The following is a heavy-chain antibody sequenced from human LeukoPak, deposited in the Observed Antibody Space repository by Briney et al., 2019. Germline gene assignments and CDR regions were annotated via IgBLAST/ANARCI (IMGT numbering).Heavy chain of an antibody. J-gene: IGHJ5*02. Sequence: SETLSLTCTVSGGSISSGDYYWSWIRQPPEKGLEWIGYIYYSGSTYYNPSLKSRVTISVDTSKNQFSLKLSSVTAADTAVYYCARSQPQGGSLDPWGQGTLVTVSS. D-gene: IGHD1-26*01. V-gene: IGHV4-30-4*01. CDR2: IYYSGST. CDR1: GGSISSGDYY. CDR3: ARSQPQGGSLDP.